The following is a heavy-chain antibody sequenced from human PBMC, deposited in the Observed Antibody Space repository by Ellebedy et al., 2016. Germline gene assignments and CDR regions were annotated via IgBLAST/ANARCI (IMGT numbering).Heavy chain of an antibody. J-gene: IGHJ4*02. Sequence: GGSLRLSXGTSGFTFTTYWMTWVRQTPGKGLEWVASIKQDGSEKYYVDSVKGRFTISRDNAKNSLNLQMNSLRVDDTAVYYCARGASSAYQDWGQGTLVIVSS. CDR3: ARGASSAYQD. CDR2: IKQDGSEK. V-gene: IGHV3-7*01. CDR1: GFTFTTYW.